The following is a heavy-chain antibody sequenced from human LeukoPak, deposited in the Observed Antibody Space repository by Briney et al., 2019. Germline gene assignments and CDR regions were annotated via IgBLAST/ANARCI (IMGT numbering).Heavy chain of an antibody. CDR3: ARGRYYYDSSCYLKYFDY. D-gene: IGHD3-22*01. J-gene: IGHJ4*02. CDR2: IYYSGST. Sequence: PSETLSLTCTVSGGSISSYYWSWIRQPPGKGLEWIGYIYYSGSTNYNPSLKSRVTISVDTSKNQFSLKLSSVTAADTAVYYCARGRYYYDSSCYLKYFDYWGQGTLVTVSS. CDR1: GGSISSYY. V-gene: IGHV4-59*01.